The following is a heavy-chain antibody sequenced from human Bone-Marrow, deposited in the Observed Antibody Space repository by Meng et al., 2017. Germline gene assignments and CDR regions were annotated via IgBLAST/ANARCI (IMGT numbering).Heavy chain of an antibody. J-gene: IGHJ4*02. V-gene: IGHV4-4*07. CDR1: GGSISSYY. CDR2: IYSSGST. Sequence: SETLSLTCTVSGGSISSYYWSWIRQPAGKGLEWIGRIYSSGSTNYNPSLKRRVIMSVDTSKNQFSLQLSSVTAADTAVYYCARGLTMIGRYFDYWGQGTLVTVSS. CDR3: ARGLTMIGRYFDY. D-gene: IGHD3-22*01.